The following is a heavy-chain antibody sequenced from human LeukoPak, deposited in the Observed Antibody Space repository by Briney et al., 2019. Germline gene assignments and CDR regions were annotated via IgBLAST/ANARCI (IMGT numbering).Heavy chain of an antibody. CDR1: GYTFTSYG. Sequence: ASVKVSFKASGYTFTSYGISWVRQAPGQGLEWMGWISAYNGNTNYAQKLQGRVTMTTDTSTSTAYMELRSLRSDDTAVYYCAASSGGTEYYYYGMDVWGQGTTVTVSS. CDR2: ISAYNGNT. J-gene: IGHJ6*02. V-gene: IGHV1-18*01. CDR3: AASSGGTEYYYYGMDV. D-gene: IGHD3-16*01.